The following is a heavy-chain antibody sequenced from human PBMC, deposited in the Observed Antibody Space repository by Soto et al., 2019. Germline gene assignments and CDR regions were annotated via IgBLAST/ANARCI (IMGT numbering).Heavy chain of an antibody. CDR3: ARLWYYYGSGGYFDY. CDR2: IYYSGST. D-gene: IGHD3-10*01. J-gene: IGHJ4*02. CDR1: GGSISSYY. V-gene: IGHV4-59*01. Sequence: SETLSLTCTVSGGSISSYYWSWIRQPPGKGLEWIGYIYYSGSTNYNPSLKSRVTISVDTSKNQFSLKLSSVTAADTAVYYCARLWYYYGSGGYFDYWGQGTLVTVSS.